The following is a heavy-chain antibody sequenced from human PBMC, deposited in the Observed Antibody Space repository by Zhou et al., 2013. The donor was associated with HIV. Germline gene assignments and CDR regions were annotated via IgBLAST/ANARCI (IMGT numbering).Heavy chain of an antibody. CDR1: GGTFSSYA. CDR2: IIPIFGTA. D-gene: IGHD2-15*01. Sequence: QVQLVQSGAEVKKPGSSVKVSCKASGGTFSSYAISWVRQAPGQGLEWMGGIIPIFGTANYAQKFQGRVTITTDESTSTAYMELSSLRSEDTAVYYCARVGYCSGGSCYSYYYMDVWGKGTTVTVSS. CDR3: ARVGYCSGGSCYSYYYMDV. V-gene: IGHV1-69*05. J-gene: IGHJ6*03.